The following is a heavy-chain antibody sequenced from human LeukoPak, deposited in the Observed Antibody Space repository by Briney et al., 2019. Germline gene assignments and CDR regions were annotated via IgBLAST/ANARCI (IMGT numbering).Heavy chain of an antibody. CDR2: ISGSGGST. CDR3: AKDRYYYGSGSVRYMDV. CDR1: GFNFRSYW. V-gene: IGHV3-23*01. Sequence: PGGSLRLSCAASGFNFRSYWMHWVRQAPGKGLEWVSAISGSGGSTYYADSVKGRFTISRDNSKNTLYLQMNSLRAEGTAVYYCAKDRYYYGSGSVRYMDVCGKGTTVTVSS. J-gene: IGHJ6*03. D-gene: IGHD3-10*01.